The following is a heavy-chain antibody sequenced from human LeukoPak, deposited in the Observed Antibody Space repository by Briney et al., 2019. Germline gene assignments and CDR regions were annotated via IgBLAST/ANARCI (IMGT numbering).Heavy chain of an antibody. Sequence: ASVKVSCKASGGTFSSYAISWVRQAPGQGLEWMGGIIPIFGTANYAQKFQGRVTITADESTSTAYMELSSLRSEDTAVYYCARGYCSSTSCYAFDYWGQGTLVTVSS. CDR1: GGTFSSYA. D-gene: IGHD2-2*01. CDR3: ARGYCSSTSCYAFDY. CDR2: IIPIFGTA. V-gene: IGHV1-69*13. J-gene: IGHJ4*02.